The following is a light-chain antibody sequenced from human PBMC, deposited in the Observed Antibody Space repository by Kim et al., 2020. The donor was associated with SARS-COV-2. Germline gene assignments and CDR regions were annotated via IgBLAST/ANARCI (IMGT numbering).Light chain of an antibody. J-gene: IGLJ1*01. CDR2: DVS. Sequence: GQSITLSCTGTSRDVGRYNYVSWYQHHPGKAPKLMIYDVSERPSGVSDRFSGSKSGNTASLTISGLQAEDEADYYCSSYASSRSYVFGTGTKVTVL. CDR1: SRDVGRYNY. V-gene: IGLV2-14*03. CDR3: SSYASSRSYV.